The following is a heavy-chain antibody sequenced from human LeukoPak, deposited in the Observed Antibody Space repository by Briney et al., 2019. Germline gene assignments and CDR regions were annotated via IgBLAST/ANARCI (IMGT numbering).Heavy chain of an antibody. V-gene: IGHV3-66*02. CDR2: IYSGDNT. D-gene: IGHD3-16*01. J-gene: IGHJ4*02. CDR3: AGRRVLDASFDY. Sequence: PGGSLRLSCAASGFTVSYNYMSWVRQAPGKGLEWVSVIYSGDNTYYVESVKGRFTISRDNSKNTLFLQMNRLRAEDTAVYYCAGRRVLDASFDYWGQGTLVTVSS. CDR1: GFTVSYNY.